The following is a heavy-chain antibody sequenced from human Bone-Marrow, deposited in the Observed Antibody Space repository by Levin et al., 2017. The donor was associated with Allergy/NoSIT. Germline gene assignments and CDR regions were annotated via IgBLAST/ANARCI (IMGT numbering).Heavy chain of an antibody. CDR3: ARHDYGSDY. CDR2: IYPEDSDT. D-gene: IGHD4-17*01. J-gene: IGHJ4*02. V-gene: IGHV5-51*01. CDR1: GYTFDTYW. Sequence: HGESLKISCKTSGYTFDTYWIGWVRQLPGKGLEWMGTIYPEDSDTRYSPSFEGQVTISADRSTSTAYLQWSSLKASDSAFYFCARHDYGSDYWGQGTLVTVSS.